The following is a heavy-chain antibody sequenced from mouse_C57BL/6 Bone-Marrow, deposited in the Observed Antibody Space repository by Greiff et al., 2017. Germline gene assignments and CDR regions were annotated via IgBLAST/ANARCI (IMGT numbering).Heavy chain of an antibody. V-gene: IGHV1-81*01. CDR3: ARGDSNYVGAMDY. CDR1: GYTFTSYG. J-gene: IGHJ4*01. CDR2: IYPRSGNT. D-gene: IGHD2-5*01. Sequence: QVQLKQSGAELARPGASVKLSCKASGYTFTSYGISWVKQRTGQGLEWIGEIYPRSGNTYYNEKFKGKATLTADKSSSTAYMELRSLTSEDSAVYFCARGDSNYVGAMDYWGQGTSVTVSS.